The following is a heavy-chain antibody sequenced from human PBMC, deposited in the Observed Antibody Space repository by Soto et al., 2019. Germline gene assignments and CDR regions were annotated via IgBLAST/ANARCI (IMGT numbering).Heavy chain of an antibody. J-gene: IGHJ4*02. Sequence: ETLSRTCAVYVGTFSGYYWTWMHQTPGQGLEWIGEINHSGSTNYNPSLKSRVTISVDTSKNQFSLKLSSVTAADTAVYYCARGRVVVPAASDYGDNVGFDYWGQGTLVTVSS. D-gene: IGHD2-2*01. CDR1: VGTFSGYY. V-gene: IGHV4-34*01. CDR2: INHSGST. CDR3: ARGRVVVPAASDYGDNVGFDY.